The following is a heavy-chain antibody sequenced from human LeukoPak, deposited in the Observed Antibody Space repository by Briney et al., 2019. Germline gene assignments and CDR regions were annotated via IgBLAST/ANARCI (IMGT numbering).Heavy chain of an antibody. V-gene: IGHV3-9*01. CDR1: GFTFDDYA. J-gene: IGHJ4*02. Sequence: GGSLRLSCAASGFTFDDYAMHWVRQAPGKGLEWVSGISWNSGSIGYADSVKGRFTISRDNAKNSLYPQMNSLRAEDTALYYCAKDHVKAYDSSGYGDWGQGTLVTVSS. CDR2: ISWNSGSI. D-gene: IGHD3-22*01. CDR3: AKDHVKAYDSSGYGD.